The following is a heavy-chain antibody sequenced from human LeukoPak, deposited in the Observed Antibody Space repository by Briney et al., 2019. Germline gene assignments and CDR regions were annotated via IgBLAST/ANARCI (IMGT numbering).Heavy chain of an antibody. Sequence: SVQVSCKASGGTFSSYAISWVRQAPGQGLEWMGGIIPIFGTANYAQKFQGRVTITTDESTSTAYMELSSLRSEDTAVYYCATGNNGYGRPAYDYWGQGTLVTVSS. CDR2: IIPIFGTA. V-gene: IGHV1-69*05. CDR1: GGTFSSYA. J-gene: IGHJ4*02. D-gene: IGHD2-8*01. CDR3: ATGNNGYGRPAYDY.